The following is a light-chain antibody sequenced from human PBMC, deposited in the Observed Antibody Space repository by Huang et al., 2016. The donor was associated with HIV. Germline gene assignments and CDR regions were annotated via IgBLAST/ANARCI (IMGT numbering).Light chain of an antibody. Sequence: EIVLTQSPGTLSLSPGERATLSCRASQSVSSTYLAWYQQKPGQAPRLLIYGASSRATGIPDRCSGSGSGTDFTLTISRLEPEDFAMYYCQQYDSSPFTFGPGTKVDIK. CDR2: GAS. CDR1: QSVSSTY. CDR3: QQYDSSPFT. V-gene: IGKV3-20*01. J-gene: IGKJ3*01.